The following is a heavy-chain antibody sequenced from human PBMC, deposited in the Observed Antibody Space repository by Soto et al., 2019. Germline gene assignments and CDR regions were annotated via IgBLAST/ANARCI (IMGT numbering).Heavy chain of an antibody. CDR1: GYTFTSYG. D-gene: IGHD3-10*01. V-gene: IGHV1-18*01. J-gene: IGHJ6*02. CDR2: ISAYNGNT. Sequence: GASVKVSCKASGYTFTSYGISWVRQAPGQGLEWMGWISAYNGNTNYAQKLQGRVTMTTDTSTSTAYMELRSLRSDDTAVYYCARDVLLMVRGVFAPDYGMDVWGQGTTVTVSS. CDR3: ARDVLLMVRGVFAPDYGMDV.